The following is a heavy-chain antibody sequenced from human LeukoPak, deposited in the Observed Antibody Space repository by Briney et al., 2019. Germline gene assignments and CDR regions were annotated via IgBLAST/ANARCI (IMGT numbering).Heavy chain of an antibody. CDR3: ARGDMEWLPFDY. CDR2: INPNSGGT. Sequence: SVKVSCKTSGYSFTGYFTHWVRQAPGQGVEWMGWINPNSGGTKYAQEFQGRVTMTRDTSINTAYMELSSLRSDDRAVYYCARGDMEWLPFDYWGQGTLVTVSS. D-gene: IGHD5-12*01. V-gene: IGHV1-2*02. CDR1: GYSFTGYF. J-gene: IGHJ4*02.